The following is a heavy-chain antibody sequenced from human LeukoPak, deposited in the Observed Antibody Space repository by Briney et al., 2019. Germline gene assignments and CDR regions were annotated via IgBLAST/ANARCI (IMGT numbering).Heavy chain of an antibody. CDR2: IYHSGST. D-gene: IGHD3-16*02. Sequence: SETLSLTCTVSGGAISSSSYYWGWIRQPPGKGLEWIGSIYHSGSTYYNPSLKSRVTISVDTSKNQFSLKLSSVTAADTAVYYCARDSGHYVWGSYRETALDYWGQGTLVTVSS. J-gene: IGHJ4*02. CDR3: ARDSGHYVWGSYRETALDY. CDR1: GGAISSSSYY. V-gene: IGHV4-39*07.